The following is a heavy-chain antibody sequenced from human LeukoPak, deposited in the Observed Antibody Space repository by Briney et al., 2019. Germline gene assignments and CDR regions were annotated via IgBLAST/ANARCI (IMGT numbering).Heavy chain of an antibody. CDR2: ISSSSSYI. Sequence: PGGSLRLSCAASGFTFSSYSMNWVRQAPGKGLEWVSSISSSSSYIYYVDSVKGRFTISRDNAKNSLYLQMNSLRAEDTAVYYCAGELRDWYFDLWGRGTLVTVSS. D-gene: IGHD5-12*01. V-gene: IGHV3-21*01. J-gene: IGHJ2*01. CDR3: AGELRDWYFDL. CDR1: GFTFSSYS.